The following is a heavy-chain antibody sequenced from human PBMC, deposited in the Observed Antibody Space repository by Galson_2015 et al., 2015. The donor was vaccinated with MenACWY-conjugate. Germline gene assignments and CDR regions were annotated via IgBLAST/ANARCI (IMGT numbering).Heavy chain of an antibody. CDR2: ISSSSTI. CDR1: GFTFSSYS. Sequence: SLRLSCAASGFTFSSYSMNWVRQAPGKGLEWVSYISSSSTIYYADSVKGRFTISRDNAKNSLYLQMNSLRAEDTAVYYCARKIVWGQGTLVTVSS. J-gene: IGHJ4*02. V-gene: IGHV3-48*04. CDR3: ARKIV. D-gene: IGHD2-15*01.